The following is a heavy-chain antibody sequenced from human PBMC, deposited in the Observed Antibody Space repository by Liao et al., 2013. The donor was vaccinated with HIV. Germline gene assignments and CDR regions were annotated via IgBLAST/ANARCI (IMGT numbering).Heavy chain of an antibody. V-gene: IGHV4-59*12. CDR3: ARVQWXPAPNWYSDL. J-gene: IGHJ2*01. D-gene: IGHD1-26*01. CDR2: IYYSGST. CDR1: GASISSYY. Sequence: QVQLQESGPGLVKPSETLSLTCTVSGASISSYYWSWIRQPPGKGLEWIGYIYYSGSTNYNPSLKSRVTISVDTSKNQFSLKLSSVTAADTAVYYCARVQWXPAPNWYSDLWGRGTLVIVSS.